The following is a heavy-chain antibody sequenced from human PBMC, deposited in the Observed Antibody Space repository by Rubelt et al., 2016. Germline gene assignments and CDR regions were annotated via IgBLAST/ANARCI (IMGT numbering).Heavy chain of an antibody. CDR2: INPSGGST. J-gene: IGHJ4*02. CDR1: GYTFTSYY. D-gene: IGHD5-24*01. Sequence: QVQLVQSGAEVKKPGASVKVSCKASGYTFTSYYMHWVRQAPGQGLEWMGIINPSGGSTGYATKVQGRDTMTRDTSTSTVDMERGSLRSGDTAVYYCARTKTVEMATIPLAYWGQGTLVTVSS. CDR3: ARTKTVEMATIPLAY. V-gene: IGHV1-46*01.